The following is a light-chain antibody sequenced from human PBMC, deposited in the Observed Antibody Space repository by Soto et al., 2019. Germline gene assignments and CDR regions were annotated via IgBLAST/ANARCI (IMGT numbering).Light chain of an antibody. V-gene: IGKV3-11*01. Sequence: EIVLTQSPATLSLSPGERATLSCRASQSVSSYLAWYQQKPGQAPRLLIYDASNRAPGIPARFSGSGSGTDFTRTISSLEPADFAVYYCQERSNCLTFGQGTRLEIK. CDR1: QSVSSY. CDR3: QERSNCLT. CDR2: DAS. J-gene: IGKJ5*01.